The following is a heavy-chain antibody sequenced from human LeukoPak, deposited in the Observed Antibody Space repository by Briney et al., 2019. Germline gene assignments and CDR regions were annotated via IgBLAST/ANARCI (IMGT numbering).Heavy chain of an antibody. CDR1: GYTFTSYG. D-gene: IGHD6-19*01. J-gene: IGHJ4*02. CDR2: ITVYNGNT. V-gene: IGHV1-18*01. Sequence: ASVKVSCRAPGYTFTSYGISWVRHAPGQGLEWMGGITVYNGNTNYAQKLQGRVTMTTDTSTSTACMELRSLSSDDTDVYYCARDGDRIAVAGTPLLDYWGQGTLVTVSS. CDR3: ARDGDRIAVAGTPLLDY.